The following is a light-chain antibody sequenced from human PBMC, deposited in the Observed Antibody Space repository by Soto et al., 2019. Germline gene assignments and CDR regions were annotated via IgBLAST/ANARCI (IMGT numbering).Light chain of an antibody. CDR3: QVWDSGSDHHV. Sequence: SYELTQPPSVFVAPGQTARITCGGNNIGYKSVHWYQQRPGQAPVLVVYDDNRRPSGIPERFSGYNSGNTATLTLSRVEAGDEAAYYCQVWDSGSDHHVFGTGTKVAVL. CDR2: DDN. V-gene: IGLV3-21*02. J-gene: IGLJ1*01. CDR1: NIGYKS.